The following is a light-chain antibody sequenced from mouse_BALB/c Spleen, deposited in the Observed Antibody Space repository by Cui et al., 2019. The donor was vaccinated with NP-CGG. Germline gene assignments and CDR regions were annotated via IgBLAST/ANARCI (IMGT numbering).Light chain of an antibody. V-gene: IGLV1*01. CDR2: GTN. CDR3: ALWYSNHWV. J-gene: IGLJ1*01. CDR1: TGTVIISNY. Sequence: QAVVTQESALTTSSGETVTLTCRPSTGTVIISNYANWVQEKPDHLFTGLIGGTNNRAPGVPARFSGSLIGDKAALTITGAQTEDEAIYFCALWYSNHWVFGGGTKLTVL.